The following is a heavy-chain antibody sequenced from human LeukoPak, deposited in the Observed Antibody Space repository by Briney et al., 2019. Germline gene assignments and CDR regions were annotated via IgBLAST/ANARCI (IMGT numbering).Heavy chain of an antibody. D-gene: IGHD3-16*01. CDR3: ASQSYARFDP. J-gene: IGHJ5*02. Sequence: GGSLRLSCAASGFSFSSKWMSWVRQAPGKGLEWVGNIHPHGREQYPEDSVKGRFTISRDNARNSVFLQMNSLRVEDTAVYYCASQSYARFDPWGQGTLVTVSS. V-gene: IGHV3-7*01. CDR1: GFSFSSKW. CDR2: IHPHGREQ.